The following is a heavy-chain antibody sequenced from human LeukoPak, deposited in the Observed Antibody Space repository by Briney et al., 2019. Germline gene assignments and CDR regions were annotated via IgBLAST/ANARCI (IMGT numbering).Heavy chain of an antibody. D-gene: IGHD2-21*02. CDR2: IYWDDDK. CDR3: ARKPFCGADCYSTYAKWGDWFDP. J-gene: IGHJ5*02. Sequence: SGPTLVNPTQTLTLTCTFSGFSLSTIGVAVAWIRQPPGKALEWLAHIYWDDDKRYSPSLKSRLTVIKDTSKNQVVLIMTNMDPMDTATYFCARKPFCGADCYSTYAKWGDWFDPWGQGTLVTVSS. V-gene: IGHV2-5*02. CDR1: GFSLSTIGVA.